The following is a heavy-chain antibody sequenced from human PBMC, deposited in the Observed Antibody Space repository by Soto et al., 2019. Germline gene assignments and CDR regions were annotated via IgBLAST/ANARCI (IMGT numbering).Heavy chain of an antibody. Sequence: QLQLQESGPGLVKPSETLSLTCTVSGDSVTISDYYWGWIRQPPGKGLEWIGSIHYSGSTYYNPSLTSRVTISGDTSKKQFSLKLTSVTAADAAVYYCAAHDSGGYYAEYWGQGTLVTASA. CDR3: AAHDSGGYYAEY. CDR2: IHYSGST. J-gene: IGHJ4*02. D-gene: IGHD3-22*01. V-gene: IGHV4-39*01. CDR1: GDSVTISDYY.